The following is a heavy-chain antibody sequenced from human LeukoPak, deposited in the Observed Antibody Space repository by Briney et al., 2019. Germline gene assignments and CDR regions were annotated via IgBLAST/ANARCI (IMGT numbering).Heavy chain of an antibody. CDR3: AKASWVSSTDAVR. Sequence: GGSLRLSCAASGFTFRSHGMQWVRQGPGKGLEWVATISHDGSDIFYVESGKGRFTISSDSSRNTVYFQLNNLRVEDTAIYYCAKASWVSSTDAVRWGQGTLVTVSS. D-gene: IGHD3-16*01. CDR1: GFTFRSHG. J-gene: IGHJ4*02. CDR2: ISHDGSDI. V-gene: IGHV3-30*18.